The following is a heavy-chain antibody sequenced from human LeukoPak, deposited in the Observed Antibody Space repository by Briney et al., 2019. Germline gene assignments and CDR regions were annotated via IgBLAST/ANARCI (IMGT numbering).Heavy chain of an antibody. CDR2: IYPGDSDT. Sequence: GESLKISCKGSGFSFTTYCIAWVRQMPGKGLEWMGIIYPGDSDTRYSPSFQGQVTISADKSISTAYLQWSSLKASDTAMYYCARCGYSYDPLGANNWFDPWGQGTLVTVSS. D-gene: IGHD5-18*01. J-gene: IGHJ5*02. CDR1: GFSFTTYC. CDR3: ARCGYSYDPLGANNWFDP. V-gene: IGHV5-51*01.